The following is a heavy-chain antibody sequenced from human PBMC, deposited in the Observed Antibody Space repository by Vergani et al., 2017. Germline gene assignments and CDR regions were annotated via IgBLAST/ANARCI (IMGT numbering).Heavy chain of an antibody. D-gene: IGHD3/OR15-3a*01. V-gene: IGHV4-61*01. Sequence: QVQLQESGPGLVKPSETLSLTCTVSGASISSSSYYWGWIRQPPGKGLEWIGYIYYSGSTNYNPSLKSRVTISVDTSKNQFSLKLSSVTAADTAVYYCARDAGRDWYSNYYYGMDVWGQGTTVTVSS. CDR1: GASISSSSYY. J-gene: IGHJ6*02. CDR2: IYYSGST. CDR3: ARDAGRDWYSNYYYGMDV.